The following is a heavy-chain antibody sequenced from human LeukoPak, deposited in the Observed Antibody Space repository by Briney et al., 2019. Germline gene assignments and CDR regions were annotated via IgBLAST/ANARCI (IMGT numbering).Heavy chain of an antibody. CDR3: ARHPFDIGTATPGDFDY. CDR2: IYYTGST. D-gene: IGHD5-12*01. CDR1: GGSITSNSYY. Sequence: SETLSLTCTVSGGSITSNSYYWGWLRQPPGKGLESIGSIYYTGSTYYNPSLESRVAISVDTSKNQFSLKLRSVTAADTAVYYCARHPFDIGTATPGDFDYWGQGTLVTVSS. V-gene: IGHV4-39*01. J-gene: IGHJ4*02.